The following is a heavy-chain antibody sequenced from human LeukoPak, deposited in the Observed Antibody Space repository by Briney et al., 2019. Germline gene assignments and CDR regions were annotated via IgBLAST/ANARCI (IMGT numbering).Heavy chain of an antibody. D-gene: IGHD4-17*01. CDR2: ISASDGKT. J-gene: IGHJ3*01. CDR1: GFTLSNYA. Sequence: PGGSLRLSCAASGFTLSNYAMSWVRQAPGKGLEWVSSISASDGKTYYADSVKGRFTISRDNSKNTLYLQMNSLRAEDTALFYCARGYDKDYGDYGLWGHGTMVTVS. CDR3: ARGYDKDYGDYGL. V-gene: IGHV3-23*01.